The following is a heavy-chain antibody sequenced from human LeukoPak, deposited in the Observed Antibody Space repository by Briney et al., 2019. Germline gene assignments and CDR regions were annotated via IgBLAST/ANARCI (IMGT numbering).Heavy chain of an antibody. CDR1: GGTFSSYA. V-gene: IGHV1-69*13. CDR3: AKVAAAIPRWYFDL. D-gene: IGHD2-21*02. Sequence: GASVKVSCKASGGTFSSYAISWVRQAPGQGLEWMGGIIPIFGTANYAQKFQGRVTITADESTSTAYMELSSLRSEDTAVYYCAKVAAAIPRWYFDLWGRGTLVTVSS. J-gene: IGHJ2*01. CDR2: IIPIFGTA.